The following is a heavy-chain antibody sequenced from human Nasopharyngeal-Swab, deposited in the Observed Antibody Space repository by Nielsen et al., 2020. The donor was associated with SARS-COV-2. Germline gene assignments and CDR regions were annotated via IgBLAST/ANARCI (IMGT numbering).Heavy chain of an antibody. CDR1: GFTVSTKY. Sequence: GGSLRLSCAASGFTVSTKYMGWVRQAPGKGLEWVSVIYSGGSTYYADSVKGRFTISRDNSKNTLYLQMNSLRAEDTAVYYCARESPAARRHFDWFEEYYFDYWGQGTLVTVSS. CDR3: ARESPAARRHFDWFEEYYFDY. J-gene: IGHJ4*02. D-gene: IGHD3-9*01. CDR2: IYSGGST. V-gene: IGHV3-53*01.